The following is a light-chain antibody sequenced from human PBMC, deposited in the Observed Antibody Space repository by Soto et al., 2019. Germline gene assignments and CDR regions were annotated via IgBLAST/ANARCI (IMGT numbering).Light chain of an antibody. CDR2: GAS. CDR1: QNIGSY. V-gene: IGKV3D-15*01. J-gene: IGKJ5*01. Sequence: EIVLTQSPGTLSLSPGERATLSCRASQNIGSYLAWFQQKFGQAPRLLIYGASTRATGIPDRFSGSGSGTDFTLTISSLQSEDFAVYYCQQYNSWPPITFGQGTRLEIK. CDR3: QQYNSWPPIT.